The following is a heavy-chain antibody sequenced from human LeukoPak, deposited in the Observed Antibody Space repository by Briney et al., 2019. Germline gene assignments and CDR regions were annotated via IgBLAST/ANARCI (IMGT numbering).Heavy chain of an antibody. CDR1: GGSFSGYY. Sequence: SETLSLTCAVYGGSFSGYYWSWIRQPPGKGLEWIGEINHSGSTNYNPSLKSRVTISVDTSKNQFSLKLSSVTAADTAVYYCARDKSSSWYEWGRQYYFDYWGQGTLVTVSS. CDR3: ARDKSSSWYEWGRQYYFDY. J-gene: IGHJ4*02. CDR2: INHSGST. V-gene: IGHV4-34*01. D-gene: IGHD6-13*01.